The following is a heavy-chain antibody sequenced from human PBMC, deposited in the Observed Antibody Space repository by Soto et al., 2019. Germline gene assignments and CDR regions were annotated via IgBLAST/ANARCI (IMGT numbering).Heavy chain of an antibody. D-gene: IGHD2-15*01. CDR2: IYSGGST. Sequence: GGSLRLSCAASGFTVSSNYMSWVRQAPGKGLEWVSVIYSGGSTYYADSVKGRFTISRDNSKNTLYLQMNSLRDEDTAVYYCARIIGGQANYYFDYWGQGTQVTVSS. J-gene: IGHJ4*02. V-gene: IGHV3-53*01. CDR1: GFTVSSNY. CDR3: ARIIGGQANYYFDY.